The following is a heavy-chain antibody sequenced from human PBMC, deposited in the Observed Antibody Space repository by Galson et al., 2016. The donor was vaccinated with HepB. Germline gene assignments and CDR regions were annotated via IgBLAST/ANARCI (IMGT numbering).Heavy chain of an antibody. D-gene: IGHD1-26*01. Sequence: SETLSLTCTVSAGSVSSSSYYWAWMRQPPGNGLEWLGSIHHRGRTYYNPSLKSRVTISVDTSKNQFSLQLNSVTPEDTAVYYCARGRNHAFDIWGQGTMVTVSS. V-gene: IGHV4-39*01. CDR1: AGSVSSSSYY. CDR3: ARGRNHAFDI. J-gene: IGHJ3*02. CDR2: IHHRGRT.